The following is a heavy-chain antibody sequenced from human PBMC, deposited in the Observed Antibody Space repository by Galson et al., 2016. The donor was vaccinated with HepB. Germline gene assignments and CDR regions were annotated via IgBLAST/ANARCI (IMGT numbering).Heavy chain of an antibody. CDR1: ENTLNELS. D-gene: IGHD1-14*01. CDR3: ATEDELAGQRG. J-gene: IGHJ4*02. CDR2: SDPDYGQK. V-gene: IGHV1-24*01. Sequence: SVKVSCKVSENTLNELSIHWVRQAPGKGLEWMGGSDPDYGQKIYGAEFEGRVTTTEDTSTDTVYMELSSLTSEDTAVYFCATEDELAGQRGWGQGTLVTVAS.